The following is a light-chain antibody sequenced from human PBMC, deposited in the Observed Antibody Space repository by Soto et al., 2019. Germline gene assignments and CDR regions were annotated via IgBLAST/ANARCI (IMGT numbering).Light chain of an antibody. CDR2: GAS. J-gene: IGKJ5*01. V-gene: IGKV3-11*01. CDR3: QQRRSWPPTIT. CDR1: QSFSIN. Sequence: EIVITQSPSTLSVSPGEGVTLSCRASQSFSINLSWYQQRPGQAPRLLIYGASTRATGIPARFSGSGSGTDFTLTISSLEPEDFAVYYCQQRRSWPPTITFGQGTRLEIK.